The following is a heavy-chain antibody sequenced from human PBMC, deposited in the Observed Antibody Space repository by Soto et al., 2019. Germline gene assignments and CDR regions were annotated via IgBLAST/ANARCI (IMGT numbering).Heavy chain of an antibody. CDR1: GGSSSSGDYY. D-gene: IGHD3-3*01. CDR3: ARWWSGSRQGFDP. Sequence: QVQLQESGPGLVKPSQTLSLTCTVSGGSSSSGDYYWSWIRQQPGKGLEWIGYIYYSGITNYNPTLKSRVTISVDTSKNQFSLKLSSVTAADTAVYYCARWWSGSRQGFDPWGQGTLVTVSS. J-gene: IGHJ5*02. CDR2: IYYSGIT. V-gene: IGHV4-31*03.